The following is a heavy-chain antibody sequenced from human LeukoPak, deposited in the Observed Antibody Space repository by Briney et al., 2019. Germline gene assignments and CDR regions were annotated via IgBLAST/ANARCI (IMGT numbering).Heavy chain of an antibody. Sequence: PGGSLRLSCAASGFTFSSYEMNWVRQAPGKGLEWVSYISSSGSTIYYADSVKGRFTISRDNAKNSLYLQMNSLRAEDTALYYCARTNGSGSYTTAFDYWGQGTLVTVSS. CDR1: GFTFSSYE. CDR3: ARTNGSGSYTTAFDY. J-gene: IGHJ4*02. V-gene: IGHV3-48*03. D-gene: IGHD3-10*01. CDR2: ISSSGSTI.